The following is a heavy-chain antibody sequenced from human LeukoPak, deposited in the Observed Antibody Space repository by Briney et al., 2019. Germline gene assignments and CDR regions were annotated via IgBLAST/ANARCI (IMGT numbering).Heavy chain of an antibody. CDR2: IYYTGST. Sequence: SETLSLTCTVSGGSISNYYWNWIRQPPGKGLEWIGYIYYTGSTNYNPSLKSRVTISVDMSKNQFSLKLSSVTAADTAVYYCARVFFLAGDAFDIWGQGTMVTVSS. D-gene: IGHD3-9*01. CDR3: ARVFFLAGDAFDI. V-gene: IGHV4-59*12. CDR1: GGSISNYY. J-gene: IGHJ3*02.